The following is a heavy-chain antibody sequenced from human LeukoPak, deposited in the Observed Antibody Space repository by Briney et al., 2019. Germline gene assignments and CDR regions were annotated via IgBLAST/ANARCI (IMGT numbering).Heavy chain of an antibody. V-gene: IGHV1-18*01. D-gene: IGHD2-2*01. CDR1: GYTFTSYG. J-gene: IGHJ5*02. CDR3: ARDRSCSSTSCYWYWFDP. CDR2: ISAYNGNT. Sequence: GSVTVSCKASGYTFTSYGISWVRQAPGQGLEWMGWISAYNGNTNYAQKLQGRVTMTTDTSTSTAYMELRSLRSDDTAVYYCARDRSCSSTSCYWYWFDPWGQGTLVTVSS.